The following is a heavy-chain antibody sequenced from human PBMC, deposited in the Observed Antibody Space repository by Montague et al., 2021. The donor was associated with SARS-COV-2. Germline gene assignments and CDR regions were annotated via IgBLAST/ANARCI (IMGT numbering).Heavy chain of an antibody. D-gene: IGHD5-12*01. CDR2: IYYSGST. Sequence: TLSLTCTVSGGSISSGGYYWSWIRQHPGKGLEWIRYIYYSGSTYSNPSLKSRVTISVDTSKNQFSLKLSSVTAADTAVYYCARHERQWLRLYPYYFDYWGQGTLVTVSS. V-gene: IGHV4-31*03. CDR1: GGSISSGGYY. CDR3: ARHERQWLRLYPYYFDY. J-gene: IGHJ4*02.